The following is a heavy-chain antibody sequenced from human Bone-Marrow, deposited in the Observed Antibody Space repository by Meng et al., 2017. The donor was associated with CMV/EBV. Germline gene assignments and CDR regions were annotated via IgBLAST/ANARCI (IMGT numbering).Heavy chain of an antibody. J-gene: IGHJ6*02. Sequence: SGPTLVKPTQTLTLTCTFSGFSLSTSGMRVSWIRQPPGKALEWLARIDWDDDKFYSTSLKTRLTISKDTSKNQVVLTMTNMDPVDTATYYCPRSYGSGSYSYYYYGMDVWGQGITVTVSS. V-gene: IGHV2-70D*14. CDR3: PRSYGSGSYSYYYYGMDV. CDR2: IDWDDDK. D-gene: IGHD3-10*01. CDR1: GFSLSTSGMR.